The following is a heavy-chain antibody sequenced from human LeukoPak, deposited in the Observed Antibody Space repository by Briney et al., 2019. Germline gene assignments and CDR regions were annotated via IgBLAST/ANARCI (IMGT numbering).Heavy chain of an antibody. J-gene: IGHJ4*02. Sequence: GGSLRLSCAASGFTVSSNYMSWVRQAPGKGLEWVSVIYSGGRTHYADSVKGRFTISRDNSKNTLYLQMNSLTAEDTAVYYCARDGDDWNDFDYWGQGTLVTVSS. CDR2: IYSGGRT. CDR1: GFTVSSNY. V-gene: IGHV3-66*01. D-gene: IGHD2-21*01. CDR3: ARDGDDWNDFDY.